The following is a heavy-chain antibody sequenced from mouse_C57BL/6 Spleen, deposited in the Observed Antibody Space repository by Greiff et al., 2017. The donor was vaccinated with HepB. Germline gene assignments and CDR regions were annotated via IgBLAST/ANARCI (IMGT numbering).Heavy chain of an antibody. CDR2: IYPGDGDT. CDR3: ARGAQVTGFAY. Sequence: QVQLKQSGAELVKPGASVKISCKASGYAFSSYWMNWVKQRPGKGLEWIGQIYPGDGDTNYNGKFKGKATLTADKSSSTAYMQLSSLTSEDSAVYFCARGAQVTGFAYWGQGTLVTVSA. J-gene: IGHJ3*01. D-gene: IGHD3-2*02. CDR1: GYAFSSYW. V-gene: IGHV1-80*01.